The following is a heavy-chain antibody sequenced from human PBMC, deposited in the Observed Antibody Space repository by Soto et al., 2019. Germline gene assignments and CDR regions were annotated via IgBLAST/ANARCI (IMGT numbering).Heavy chain of an antibody. D-gene: IGHD6-19*01. CDR3: ARHLAVGLVDY. J-gene: IGHJ4*02. CDR1: GYTFTSYG. CDR2: ISAYNGNT. V-gene: IGHV1-18*01. Sequence: QVQLVQSGAEVKKPGASVKVSCKASGYTFTSYGISWVRQAPGQGLEWMGWISAYNGNTKYAQKLQGRVTMTTDTSTSRAYMEVRRLISDDTAVYYCARHLAVGLVDYWGQGTLVTVSS.